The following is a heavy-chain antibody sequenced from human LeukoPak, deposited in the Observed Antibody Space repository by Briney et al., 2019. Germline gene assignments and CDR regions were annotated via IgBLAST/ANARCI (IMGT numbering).Heavy chain of an antibody. CDR1: GGSITTYY. Sequence: SETLSLTCTVSGGSITTYYWSWIRQPAGKGLEWIGRISTSGRTNYNPSLKSRVTISVDTSKNQFSLKLSSVTAADTAVYYCARGASIAAAGTQFLDYWGQGTLVTVPS. D-gene: IGHD6-13*01. CDR3: ARGASIAAAGTQFLDY. V-gene: IGHV4-4*07. J-gene: IGHJ4*02. CDR2: ISTSGRT.